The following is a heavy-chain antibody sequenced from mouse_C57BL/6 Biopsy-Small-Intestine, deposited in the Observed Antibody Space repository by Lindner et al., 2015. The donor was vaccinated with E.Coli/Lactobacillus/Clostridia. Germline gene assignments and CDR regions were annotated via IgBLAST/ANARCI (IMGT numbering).Heavy chain of an antibody. CDR2: IYPGDGDN. D-gene: IGHD2-5*01. V-gene: IGHV1-82*01. CDR3: ARDYSNYAMDY. CDR1: GYAFSNSW. J-gene: IGHJ4*01. Sequence: VQLQESGPELVKPGASVKISCKASGYAFSNSWMNWVKQRPGKGLEWIGRIYPGDGDNNYNGKFKSKATLTADKSSSTAFMQLSSLTSEDSAVYFCARDYSNYAMDYWGQGTSVTVSS.